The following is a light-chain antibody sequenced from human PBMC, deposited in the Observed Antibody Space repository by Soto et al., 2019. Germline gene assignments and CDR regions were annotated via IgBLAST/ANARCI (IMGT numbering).Light chain of an antibody. V-gene: IGLV2-11*01. CDR1: SSDVGGYNY. CDR2: DVS. J-gene: IGLJ1*01. CDR3: SSYAGSYVYV. Sequence: QSVLTQPRSVSGSPGQSVTIPCTGTSSDVGGYNYVSWYQRHAGKGPKLIIYDVSERPSGVPDRFSASKSGNTASLTIPGLQAEDEADYYCSSYAGSYVYVFGSGTKVTVL.